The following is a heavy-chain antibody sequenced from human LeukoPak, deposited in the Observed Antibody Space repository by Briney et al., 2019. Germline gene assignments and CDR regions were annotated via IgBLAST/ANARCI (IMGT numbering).Heavy chain of an antibody. CDR1: GGSISSYY. CDR2: IYYSGST. Sequence: SETLSLTCTVSGGSISSYYWNWIRQPPGKGLEWIGYIYYSGSTNYNPSLKSRVTISLDTSKNQFSLKLSSVTAADTAVYYCARDLTAAAGTENDYWGQGTLVTVSS. D-gene: IGHD6-13*01. J-gene: IGHJ4*02. V-gene: IGHV4-59*12. CDR3: ARDLTAAAGTENDY.